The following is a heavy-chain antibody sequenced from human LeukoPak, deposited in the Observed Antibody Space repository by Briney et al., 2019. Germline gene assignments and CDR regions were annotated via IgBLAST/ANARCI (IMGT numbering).Heavy chain of an antibody. D-gene: IGHD1-26*01. J-gene: IGHJ4*02. CDR1: GFHFGSYG. Sequence: GGSLRLSCAASGFHFGSYGIHWVRQAPGKGLEWVAVISHEGSYQNYADSVKGRFTVSRDNSKNMVFLQMNSLRAEDTAVYYCARVKVGFPFLELIGYFDYWGQGTLVTVSS. CDR3: ARVKVGFPFLELIGYFDY. V-gene: IGHV3-30*03. CDR2: ISHEGSYQ.